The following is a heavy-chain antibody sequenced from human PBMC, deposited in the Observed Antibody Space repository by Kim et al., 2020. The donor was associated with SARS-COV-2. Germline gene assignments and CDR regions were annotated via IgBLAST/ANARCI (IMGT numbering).Heavy chain of an antibody. Sequence: GGSLRLSCAASGFTFSSYAMHWVRQAPGKGLEWVAVILYDGSNKYYADSVKGRFTISRDNSKNTLYLQMNSLRAEDTAVYYCATGVVPAALPYYYYYGMDVWGQGTTVTVSS. D-gene: IGHD2-2*02. CDR1: GFTFSSYA. CDR3: ATGVVPAALPYYYYYGMDV. J-gene: IGHJ6*02. V-gene: IGHV3-30-3*01. CDR2: ILYDGSNK.